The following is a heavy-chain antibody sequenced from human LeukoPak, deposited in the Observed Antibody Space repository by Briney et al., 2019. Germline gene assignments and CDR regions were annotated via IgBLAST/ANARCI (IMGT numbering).Heavy chain of an antibody. J-gene: IGHJ6*03. Sequence: SVKVSCKASGGTFSSYAISWVRQAPGQGLEWMGGIIPIFGTANYAQKFQGRVTITADKSTSTAYMELSSLRSEDTAVYYCARTDYGDSRGAFYYYYYYMDVWGKGTTVTVSS. CDR1: GGTFSSYA. V-gene: IGHV1-69*06. CDR2: IIPIFGTA. CDR3: ARTDYGDSRGAFYYYYYYMDV. D-gene: IGHD4-17*01.